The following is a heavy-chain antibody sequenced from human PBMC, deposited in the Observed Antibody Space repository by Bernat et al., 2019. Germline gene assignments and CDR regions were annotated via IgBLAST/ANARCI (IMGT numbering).Heavy chain of an antibody. CDR2: VSGSGCNT. D-gene: IGHD4-4*01. CDR1: GFTFSNYA. Sequence: EVQVVESGGGLVQPGGSLRLSCAASGFTFSNYAMSWVRQAPGKGLEWVSVVSGSGCNTHYADSVKGRFTISRDNSKNTMYLQMNSLRVEDTAVYYCAKDPYSTIWGWMDVWGKGTTVTVSS. J-gene: IGHJ6*04. V-gene: IGHV3-23*04. CDR3: AKDPYSTIWGWMDV.